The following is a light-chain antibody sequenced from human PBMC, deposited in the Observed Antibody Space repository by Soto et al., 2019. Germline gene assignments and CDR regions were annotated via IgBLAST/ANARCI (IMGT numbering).Light chain of an antibody. CDR1: SSDVGAYNY. V-gene: IGLV2-8*01. J-gene: IGLJ2*01. CDR2: EVN. Sequence: QSALTQPPSASGSPGQSVTISCTGTSSDVGAYNYVSWYQQHPGKAPKLMIYEVNKRPSGVPDRFSGSKSGNTASLTVSGXXAXXXADYYCSSYVGNNNLVFGGGTKLTVL. CDR3: SSYVGNNNLV.